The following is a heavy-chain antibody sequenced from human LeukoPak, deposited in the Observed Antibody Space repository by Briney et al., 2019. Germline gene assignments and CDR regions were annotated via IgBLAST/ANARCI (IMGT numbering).Heavy chain of an antibody. CDR1: GFTFSSYC. J-gene: IGHJ5*02. D-gene: IGHD3-10*01. CDR3: AGGDYYGSGSARRHWFDP. Sequence: GGSLRLSCSASGFTFSSYCTNWVRQAPGKGLEWVANVEQHGNEKYYMDSVKGRFTISRDKAKNSLYLEMNSLRAEDTAVYYCAGGDYYGSGSARRHWFDPWGQGTLVTVSS. V-gene: IGHV3-7*04. CDR2: VEQHGNEK.